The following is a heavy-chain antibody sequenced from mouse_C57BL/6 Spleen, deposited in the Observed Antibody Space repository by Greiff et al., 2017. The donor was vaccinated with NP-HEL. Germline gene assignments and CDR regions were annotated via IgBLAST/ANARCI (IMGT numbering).Heavy chain of an antibody. V-gene: IGHV1-82*01. CDR1: GYAFSSSW. Sequence: LVDSGPELVKPGASVKISCQASGYAFSSSWMNWVKQRPGKGLEWIGRNYPGDGDTNYNGKFKGKATLTADTSSSTAYMQLSSLPSEDSAVYCCARRRDYVFDYWGQGTTLTVSS. CDR3: ARRRDYVFDY. D-gene: IGHD2-4*01. CDR2: NYPGDGDT. J-gene: IGHJ2*01.